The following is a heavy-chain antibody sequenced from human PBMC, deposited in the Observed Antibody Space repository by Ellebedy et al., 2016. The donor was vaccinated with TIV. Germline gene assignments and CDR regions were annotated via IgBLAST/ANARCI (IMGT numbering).Heavy chain of an antibody. J-gene: IGHJ6*02. D-gene: IGHD2-2*01. CDR1: GGSFSGYY. Sequence: SETLSLTXAVYGGSFSGYYWSWIRQPPGKGLEWIGEINHSGSTNYNPSLKSRVTISVDTSKNQFSLKLSSVTAADTAVYYCARGRYCSSTSCLKLDYYYGMDVWGQGTTVTVSS. V-gene: IGHV4-34*01. CDR3: ARGRYCSSTSCLKLDYYYGMDV. CDR2: INHSGST.